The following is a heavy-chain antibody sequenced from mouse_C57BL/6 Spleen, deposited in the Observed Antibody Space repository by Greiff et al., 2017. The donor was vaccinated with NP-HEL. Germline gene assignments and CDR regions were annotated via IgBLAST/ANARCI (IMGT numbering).Heavy chain of an antibody. CDR3: AREDSSGYDWYFDV. Sequence: QVQLQQSGAELVRPGASVKLSCKASGYTFTDYYINWVKQRPGQGLEWIARIYPGSGNTYYNEKFKGKATLTAEKSSSTAYMQLSSLTSEDSAVYFCAREDSSGYDWYFDVWGTGTTVTVSS. V-gene: IGHV1-76*01. CDR1: GYTFTDYY. D-gene: IGHD3-2*02. J-gene: IGHJ1*03. CDR2: IYPGSGNT.